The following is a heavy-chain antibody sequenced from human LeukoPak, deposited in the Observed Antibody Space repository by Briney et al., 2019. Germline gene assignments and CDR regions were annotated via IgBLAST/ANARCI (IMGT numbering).Heavy chain of an antibody. D-gene: IGHD3-10*01. Sequence: SETLSLTCAVYGGSFSGYYWSWIRQPPGKGLEWIGEINHSGSTNYNPSLKSRVTISVDTSKNQFSLKLSSVTAADTAVYYCARDRYYYGSGSYYSKKNYFDYWGQGTLVIVSS. CDR2: INHSGST. CDR1: GGSFSGYY. CDR3: ARDRYYYGSGSYYSKKNYFDY. V-gene: IGHV4-34*01. J-gene: IGHJ4*02.